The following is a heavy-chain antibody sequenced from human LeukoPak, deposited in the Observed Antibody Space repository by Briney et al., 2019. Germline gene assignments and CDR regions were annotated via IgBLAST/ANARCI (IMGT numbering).Heavy chain of an antibody. CDR2: INPNSGGT. D-gene: IGHD3-10*01. CDR3: ARGVFYPFGEIHY. Sequence: ASVKVSCKASGYTFTGYYMHWVRQAPGQGLEWMGWINPNSGGTNYAQKFQGRATMTRDTSISTAYMELSRLRSDDTAVYYCARGVFYPFGEIHYGREGTLVTVSS. CDR1: GYTFTGYY. V-gene: IGHV1-2*02. J-gene: IGHJ4*02.